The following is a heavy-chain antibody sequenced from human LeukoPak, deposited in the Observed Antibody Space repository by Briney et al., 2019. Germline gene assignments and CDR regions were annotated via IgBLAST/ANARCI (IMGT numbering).Heavy chain of an antibody. CDR3: ARDKRTMVRGVTDTAFDI. J-gene: IGHJ3*02. D-gene: IGHD3-10*01. CDR2: ISSSSSII. CDR1: GFTFDGYN. Sequence: GGSLRLSCAASGFTFDGYNMNWVRQAPGKGLEWVSYISSSSSIIYYADSVKGRFTISRDNAKNSLYLQMNSLRAEDTAVYYCARDKRTMVRGVTDTAFDIWGQGTMVTVSS. V-gene: IGHV3-48*01.